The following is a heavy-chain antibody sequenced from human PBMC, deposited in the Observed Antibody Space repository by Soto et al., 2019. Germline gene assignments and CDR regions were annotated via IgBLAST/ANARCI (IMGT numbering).Heavy chain of an antibody. D-gene: IGHD3-10*01. V-gene: IGHV1-69*01. CDR2: IIPIFGTA. CDR3: ARPVTMVRGVISPLYYYGMDV. CDR1: GGTFSSYA. Sequence: QVQLVQSGAEVKKPGSSVKVSCKASGGTFSSYAISWVRQAPGQGLEWMGGIIPIFGTANYAQKFQGRVTITADESTSTAYMELSSLRSEDTAVYYCARPVTMVRGVISPLYYYGMDVWGQGTKVTVSS. J-gene: IGHJ6*02.